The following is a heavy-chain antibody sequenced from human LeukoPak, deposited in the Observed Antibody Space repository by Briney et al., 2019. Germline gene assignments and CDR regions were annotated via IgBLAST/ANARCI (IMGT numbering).Heavy chain of an antibody. CDR1: GYSISSGYY. CDR2: IYHSRST. Sequence: SETLSLTCAVSGYSISSGYYWGWIRQPPGKGLEWIGSIYHSRSTYYNPSLKSRVTISVDTSKNQFSLKLSSVTAADPAVYDCAKYGYNYAFDIWGQGTMVTVSS. J-gene: IGHJ3*02. CDR3: AKYGYNYAFDI. D-gene: IGHD5-24*01. V-gene: IGHV4-38-2*01.